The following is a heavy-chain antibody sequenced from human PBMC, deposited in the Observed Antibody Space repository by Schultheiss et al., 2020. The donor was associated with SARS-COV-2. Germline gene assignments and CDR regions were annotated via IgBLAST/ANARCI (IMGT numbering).Heavy chain of an antibody. J-gene: IGHJ4*02. CDR3: ARERYRWSRSEHYFDY. D-gene: IGHD3-3*01. Sequence: GGSLRLSCAASGFTFSSYDMHWVRQATGKGLEWVSAIGTAGDTYYPGSVKGRFTISRENAKNSLYLQMNSLRAEDTAVYYCARERYRWSRSEHYFDYWGQGTLVTVSS. CDR1: GFTFSSYD. CDR2: IGTAGDT. V-gene: IGHV3-13*01.